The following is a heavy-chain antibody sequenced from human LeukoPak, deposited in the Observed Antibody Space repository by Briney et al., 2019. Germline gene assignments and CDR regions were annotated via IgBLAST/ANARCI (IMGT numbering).Heavy chain of an antibody. D-gene: IGHD1-26*01. Sequence: PGGSLRLSCAASGFTFSSYGMNWVRQAPGKGLEWVAVISYDGRNKYYGDSVKGRFTISRDNSKNTLYLQMNSLRAEDTAVYYCASSGRIKGDAFDIWGQGTMVTVSS. CDR2: ISYDGRNK. CDR3: ASSGRIKGDAFDI. CDR1: GFTFSSYG. V-gene: IGHV3-30*03. J-gene: IGHJ3*02.